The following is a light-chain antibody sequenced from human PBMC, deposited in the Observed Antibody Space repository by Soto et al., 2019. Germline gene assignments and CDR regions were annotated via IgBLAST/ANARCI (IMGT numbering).Light chain of an antibody. J-gene: IGKJ1*01. CDR2: KAS. CDR3: QQYGSYWT. V-gene: IGKV1-5*03. Sequence: DIQMTQSPSTLSASVGDRVTITCRASQSISTWLAWYQQKPGKAPKLLIYKASSLESGVPSRFSGSGSGPEFTLTISSLQTDDFATFYCQQYGSYWTFGQGTKVEIK. CDR1: QSISTW.